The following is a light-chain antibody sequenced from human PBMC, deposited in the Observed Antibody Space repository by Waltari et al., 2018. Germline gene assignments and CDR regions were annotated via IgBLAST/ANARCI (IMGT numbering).Light chain of an antibody. Sequence: EKVMTQSPVTLSVSPGERVTLSCWASQSVSTNLAWYQQRPGQAPRLIIYDASTRASDTPARFIGSGSGTEFTLTSSSLQSEDFAVYYCQQYNDWYSFGQGTKLEMK. J-gene: IGKJ2*03. CDR2: DAS. CDR3: QQYNDWYS. V-gene: IGKV3-15*01. CDR1: QSVSTN.